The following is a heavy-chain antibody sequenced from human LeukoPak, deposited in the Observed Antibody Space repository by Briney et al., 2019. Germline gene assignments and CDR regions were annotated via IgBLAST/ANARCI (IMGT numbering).Heavy chain of an antibody. CDR1: GFTFSNAW. CDR2: IKSKTDGGTT. CDR3: TTMPGGSSWYVFRDY. D-gene: IGHD6-13*01. J-gene: IGHJ4*02. V-gene: IGHV3-15*01. Sequence: GGSLRLSCAASGFTFSNAWMRWLRQAPGKGLEWVGRIKSKTDGGTTDYAAPVKGRFTISRDDSENTLYLQMNSLKTEDTAVYYCTTMPGGSSWYVFRDYWGQGTLVTVSS.